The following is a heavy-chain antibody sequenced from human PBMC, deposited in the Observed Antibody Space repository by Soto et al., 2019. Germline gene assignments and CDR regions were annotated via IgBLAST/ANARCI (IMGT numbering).Heavy chain of an antibody. Sequence: QVQLQESGPGLVKPSQTLSLTCTVSRGSISSGGYYWSWIRQHPGKGLEGIGYIYYSGSTYYNPSLKSRVTISVDTSKNQFSLKLSSVTAADTAVYYCARDLSYGAVTTRGDYYGMDVWGQGTTVTVSS. CDR2: IYYSGST. D-gene: IGHD4-17*01. V-gene: IGHV4-31*03. J-gene: IGHJ6*02. CDR3: ARDLSYGAVTTRGDYYGMDV. CDR1: RGSISSGGYY.